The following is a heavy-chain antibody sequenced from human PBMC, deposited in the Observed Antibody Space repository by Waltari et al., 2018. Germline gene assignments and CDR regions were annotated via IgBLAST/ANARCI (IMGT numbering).Heavy chain of an antibody. CDR1: GYTFTSYD. V-gene: IGHV1-8*01. CDR3: ARVSSIAARRGYY. Sequence: QVQLVQSGAEVKKPGASVRVSCKASGYTFTSYDINWVRQTSGQGREWMGWKKPNSGDTVYEQKFQGRLTMTSSTSISTAYMELSSLRSEDTAVYYCARVSSIAARRGYYWGQGTLVTVSS. J-gene: IGHJ4*02. D-gene: IGHD6-6*01. CDR2: KKPNSGDT.